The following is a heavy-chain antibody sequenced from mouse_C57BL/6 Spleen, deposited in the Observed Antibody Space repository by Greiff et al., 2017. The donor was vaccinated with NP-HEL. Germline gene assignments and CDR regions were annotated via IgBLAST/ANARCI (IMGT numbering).Heavy chain of an antibody. CDR1: GYAFSSYW. CDR3: ARAPITTAYAMDY. CDR2: IYPGDGDT. V-gene: IGHV1-80*01. D-gene: IGHD1-2*01. J-gene: IGHJ4*01. Sequence: VQLQESGAELVKPGASVKISCKASGYAFSSYWMNWVKQRPGKGLEWIGQIYPGDGDTNYNEKFKGKATLTADKSSSTAYMQLSSLTSEDSAVYFCARAPITTAYAMDYWGQGTSVTVSS.